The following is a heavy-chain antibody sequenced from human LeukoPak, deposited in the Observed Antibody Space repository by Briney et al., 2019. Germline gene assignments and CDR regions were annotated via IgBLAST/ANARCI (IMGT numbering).Heavy chain of an antibody. CDR3: ARRGYSPPVFDY. Sequence: PSETLSLTCSVSGGSVSSGGNSWTWIRQRPGKGLQWIGYIYDSGSTYYNPSLKSRGTISADTSKNQFSLRLDSLTAADTAVYYCARRGYSPPVFDYWGQGTLVTVSS. V-gene: IGHV4-31*03. CDR1: GGSVSSGGNS. J-gene: IGHJ4*02. D-gene: IGHD5-18*01. CDR2: IYDSGST.